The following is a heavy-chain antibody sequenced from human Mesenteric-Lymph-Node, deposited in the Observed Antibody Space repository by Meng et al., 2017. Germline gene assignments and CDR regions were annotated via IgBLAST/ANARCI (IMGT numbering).Heavy chain of an antibody. D-gene: IGHD6-13*01. Sequence: SETLSLTCTVSGDSISSYYWGWIRQPPGKGLEWIGSIYYSGSTYYNPSLKSRVTISVDTSKNQFSLKLSSVTAADTAVYYCARDEPSGIAAAGFLDYWGQGTLVTVSS. CDR2: IYYSGST. V-gene: IGHV4-39*07. CDR1: GDSISSYY. J-gene: IGHJ4*02. CDR3: ARDEPSGIAAAGFLDY.